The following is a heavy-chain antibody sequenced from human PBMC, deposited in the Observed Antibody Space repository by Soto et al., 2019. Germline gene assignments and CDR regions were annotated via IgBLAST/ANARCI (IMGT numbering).Heavy chain of an antibody. V-gene: IGHV1-69*13. J-gene: IGHJ5*02. Sequence: SVKVSCKASGGTFSSYAISWVRQAPGQGLEWMGGIIPIFGTANYAQKFQGRVTITADESTSTAYMELSSLRSEDTAVYYCARRITIFSWFDTWGQGTLVPVSS. CDR2: IIPIFGTA. D-gene: IGHD3-3*01. CDR3: ARRITIFSWFDT. CDR1: GGTFSSYA.